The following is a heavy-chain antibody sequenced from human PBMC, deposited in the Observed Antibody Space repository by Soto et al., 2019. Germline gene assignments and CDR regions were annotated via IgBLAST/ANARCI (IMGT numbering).Heavy chain of an antibody. CDR3: AGVGVLRFLEWLTYYYYMDV. CDR2: INHSGST. J-gene: IGHJ6*03. V-gene: IGHV4-34*01. CDR1: GGSFSGYY. Sequence: SETLSLTCAVYGGSFSGYYWSWIRQPPGKGLEWIGEINHSGSTNYNPSLKSRVTISVDTSKNQFSLKLSSVTAADTAVYYCAGVGVLRFLEWLTYYYYMDVWGKGTTVT. D-gene: IGHD3-3*01.